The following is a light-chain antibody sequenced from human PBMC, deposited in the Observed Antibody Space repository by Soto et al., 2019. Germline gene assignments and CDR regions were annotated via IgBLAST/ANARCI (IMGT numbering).Light chain of an antibody. J-gene: IGLJ1*01. Sequence: QSVLTQSPSASGTPGQRVTISCSGGISNIGTSYVYWYQHLPGTAPKLLIYRNNQRPSGVPDRFSGSKSGTTASLAISGLRSEDDADYYCAGWDDSLSGLVFGTGTKVTVL. CDR2: RNN. CDR3: AGWDDSLSGLV. CDR1: ISNIGTSY. V-gene: IGLV1-47*01.